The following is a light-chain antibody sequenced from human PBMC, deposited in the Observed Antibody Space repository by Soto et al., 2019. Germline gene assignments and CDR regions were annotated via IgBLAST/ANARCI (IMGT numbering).Light chain of an antibody. J-gene: IGKJ1*01. CDR3: QQYSANSWT. CDR1: QSVASR. Sequence: DIQMTQSPSTLSASVGDRVTITCRASQSVASRLAWYQRKPGKAPKLLIYKASSLESGVPSRFSGSGSGTEFTLTISGLQPDDFATYYCQQYSANSWTFGQGTKVEIK. V-gene: IGKV1-5*03. CDR2: KAS.